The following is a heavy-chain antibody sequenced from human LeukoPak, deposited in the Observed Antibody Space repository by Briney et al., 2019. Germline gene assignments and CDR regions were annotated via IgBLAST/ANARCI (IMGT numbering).Heavy chain of an antibody. V-gene: IGHV4-38-2*02. CDR1: GYSISSGHF. Sequence: SETLSLTCTVSGYSISSGHFWSWIRQPPGKGLEWIGSIYGSGTTYYDPPLRSRVSISADTSKNHFSLELSSVTAAGTAVYYWASGGGGSPYWGQGTLVTVSS. CDR2: IYGSGTT. J-gene: IGHJ4*02. CDR3: ASGGGGSPY. D-gene: IGHD3-16*01.